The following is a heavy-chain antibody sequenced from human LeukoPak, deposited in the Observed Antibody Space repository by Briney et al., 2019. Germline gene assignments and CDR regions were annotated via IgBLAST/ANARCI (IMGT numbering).Heavy chain of an antibody. J-gene: IGHJ4*02. V-gene: IGHV1-18*01. Sequence: ASVKVSCKAPAYTFYTYHITWVRQGPGQGLEWMGWLSGFNENTNFAQRFQDRVTMTIDKSTSTAYMELRNLRSDDTAVYYCARLVVQGFSYFDSWGQGTLVTVSS. CDR3: ARLVVQGFSYFDS. CDR2: LSGFNENT. D-gene: IGHD2-15*01. CDR1: AYTFYTYH.